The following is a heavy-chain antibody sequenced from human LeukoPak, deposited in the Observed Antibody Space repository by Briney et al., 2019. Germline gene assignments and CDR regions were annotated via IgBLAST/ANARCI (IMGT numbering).Heavy chain of an antibody. CDR3: ARVTLGRPRSGLDY. Sequence: GGSLRLSCAASGFTFSNYAMHWDRQAPGKGLEWVAVISFDGNNKYYAGSVKGRFTISRDNSKNTLYLQMNSLRTEDTAVYYCARVTLGRPRSGLDYWGQGTLVTVFS. D-gene: IGHD3-3*01. CDR1: GFTFSNYA. V-gene: IGHV3-30*04. J-gene: IGHJ4*02. CDR2: ISFDGNNK.